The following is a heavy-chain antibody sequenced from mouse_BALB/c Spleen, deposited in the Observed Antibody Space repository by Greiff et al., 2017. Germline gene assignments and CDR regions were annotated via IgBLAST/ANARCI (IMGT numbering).Heavy chain of an antibody. CDR1: GYTFTSYW. D-gene: IGHD1-1*01. CDR3: ARRITTVVRYFDV. Sequence: QVQLQQSGAELVKPGASVKLSCKASGYTFTSYWMHWVKQRPGQGLEWIGEINPSNGRTNYNEKFKSKATLTVDKSSSTAYMQLSSLTSEDSAVYYCARRITTVVRYFDVWGAGTTVTVSS. J-gene: IGHJ1*01. CDR2: INPSNGRT. V-gene: IGHV1S81*02.